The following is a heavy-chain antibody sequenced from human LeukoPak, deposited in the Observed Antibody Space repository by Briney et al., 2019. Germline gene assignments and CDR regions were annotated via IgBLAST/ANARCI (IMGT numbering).Heavy chain of an antibody. D-gene: IGHD3-10*01. CDR3: ASGPSPVLWFGEFY. CDR2: ISSSSSYI. V-gene: IGHV3-21*01. J-gene: IGHJ4*02. CDR1: GFTFSSYS. Sequence: GGSLRLSCAASGFTFSSYSMNWVRQAPGKGLEWVSSISSSSSYIYYADSVKGRFTISRDNAKNSLYLQMNSLRAEDTAVYYCASGPSPVLWFGEFYWGQGTLVTVSS.